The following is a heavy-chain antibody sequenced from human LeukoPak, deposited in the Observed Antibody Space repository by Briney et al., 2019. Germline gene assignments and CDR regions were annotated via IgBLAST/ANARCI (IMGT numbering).Heavy chain of an antibody. V-gene: IGHV3-23*01. D-gene: IGHD4-11*01. Sequence: GGSLRLSCAASGFTFSSYAMSWVRQAPGKGLEWVSAISGSGGSTYYADSVKGRFTISRDNSKNTLYVQMNSLRADDTAVYYCAKGLGKATVTPLGYWGQGTLVTVSS. CDR1: GFTFSSYA. CDR3: AKGLGKATVTPLGY. CDR2: ISGSGGST. J-gene: IGHJ4*02.